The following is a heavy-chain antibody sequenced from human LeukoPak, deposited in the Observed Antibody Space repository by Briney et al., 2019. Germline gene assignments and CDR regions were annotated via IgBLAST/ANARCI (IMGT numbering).Heavy chain of an antibody. D-gene: IGHD1-1*01. J-gene: IGHJ3*02. CDR3: ARGRYPFDAFDI. V-gene: IGHV4-39*07. CDR1: GGSLSSSSYF. Sequence: SETLSLTCTVSGGSLSSSSYFWGWIRQPPGKGLEWIGSIYYSGRTYYNPSLKSRVTISVDTPKNQFSLKLSSVTAADTAVYYCARGRYPFDAFDIWGQGTMVPVSS. CDR2: IYYSGRT.